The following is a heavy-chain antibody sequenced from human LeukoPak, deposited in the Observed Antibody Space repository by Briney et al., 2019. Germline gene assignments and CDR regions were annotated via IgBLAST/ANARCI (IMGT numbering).Heavy chain of an antibody. CDR1: GFSLSTSGVG. CDR2: IYWNDDM. V-gene: IGHV2-5*01. D-gene: IGHD2-2*01. J-gene: IGHJ5*02. Sequence: SGPTLVNPTQTPTLTCTFSGFSLSTSGVGVGWIRQPPGKALEWLALIYWNDDMRYSPSLKSRLTITKDTSKNQVVLTMTSMDPVDTATYYCAHRRLPRRFYCSSTSCPNWFDPWGQGTLVTVSS. CDR3: AHRRLPRRFYCSSTSCPNWFDP.